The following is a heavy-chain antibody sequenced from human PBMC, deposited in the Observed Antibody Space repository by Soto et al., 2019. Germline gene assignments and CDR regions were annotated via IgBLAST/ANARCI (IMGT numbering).Heavy chain of an antibody. D-gene: IGHD3-10*01. CDR2: IIPVVATT. J-gene: IGHJ4*02. Sequence: SVKVSCKASGGTFSSYTFSWVRQAPGQGLEWMGGIIPVVATTNYAQKLQGRVTVTEDTSTSTAYMALRGLKSDDTAVYYCATPTPLRGAMITNINFDFWGQGTPVTVSS. CDR3: ATPTPLRGAMITNINFDF. CDR1: GGTFSSYT. V-gene: IGHV1-69*06.